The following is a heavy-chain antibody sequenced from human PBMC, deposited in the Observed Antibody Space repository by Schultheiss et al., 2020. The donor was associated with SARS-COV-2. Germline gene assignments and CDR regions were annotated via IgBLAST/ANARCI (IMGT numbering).Heavy chain of an antibody. D-gene: IGHD3-22*01. CDR2: ISYDGSNK. CDR1: GFIFSSYA. J-gene: IGHJ6*02. V-gene: IGHV3-30*04. Sequence: GGSLRLSCAASGFIFSSYAMHWVRQAPGKGLEWVAVISYDGSNKYYADSVKGRFTISRDNSKNTLYLQMNSLRAEDTAVYYCARDAYYYDSSGYRGRTWYYGMDVWGQGTTVTVSS. CDR3: ARDAYYYDSSGYRGRTWYYGMDV.